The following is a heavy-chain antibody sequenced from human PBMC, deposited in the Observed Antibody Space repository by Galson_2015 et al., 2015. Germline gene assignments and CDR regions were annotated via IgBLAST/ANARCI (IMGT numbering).Heavy chain of an antibody. J-gene: IGHJ6*02. CDR1: GFTFSSYW. D-gene: IGHD6-19*01. CDR3: ARVSIAVAEYYYYGMDV. CDR2: IKQDGSEK. Sequence: SLRLSCAASGFTFSSYWMSWVRQAPGKGLEWVANIKQDGSEKYYVDSVKGRFTISRDNAKNSLYLQMNSLRAEDTAVYYCARVSIAVAEYYYYGMDVWGQGTTVTVSS. V-gene: IGHV3-7*01.